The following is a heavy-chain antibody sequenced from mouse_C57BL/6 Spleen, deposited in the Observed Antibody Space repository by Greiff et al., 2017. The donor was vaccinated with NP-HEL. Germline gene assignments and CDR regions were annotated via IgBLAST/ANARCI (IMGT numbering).Heavy chain of an antibody. J-gene: IGHJ1*03. D-gene: IGHD1-1*01. V-gene: IGHV5-17*01. CDR3: ARTPYYGSSYGYFDV. Sequence: EVHLVESGGGLVKPGGSLKLSCAASGFTFSDYGMHWVRQAPEKGLEWVAYISSGSSTIYYADTVKGRFTISRDNAKNTLFLQMTSLRSEDTAMYYCARTPYYGSSYGYFDVWGTGTTVTVSS. CDR1: GFTFSDYG. CDR2: ISSGSSTI.